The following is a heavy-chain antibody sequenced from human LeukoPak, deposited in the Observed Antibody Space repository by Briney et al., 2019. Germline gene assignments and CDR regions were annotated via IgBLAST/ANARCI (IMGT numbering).Heavy chain of an antibody. CDR3: ATTSMIRGIYYFYMDV. Sequence: ASVRVSCKASGYTFTDYYMHWVRQAPGQGLEWMGWINPTSGGTNFAQKFQGRVTMTEDTSTDTAYMELSSLRSEDTAVYYCATTSMIRGIYYFYMDVWGKGTTVTVSS. V-gene: IGHV1-2*02. CDR1: GYTFTDYY. CDR2: INPTSGGT. D-gene: IGHD3-10*01. J-gene: IGHJ6*03.